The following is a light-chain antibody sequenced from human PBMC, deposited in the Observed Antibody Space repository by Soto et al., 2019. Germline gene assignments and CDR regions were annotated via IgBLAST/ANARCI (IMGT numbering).Light chain of an antibody. V-gene: IGLV2-8*01. CDR1: SSDVGGYNY. J-gene: IGLJ1*01. CDR2: EVS. Sequence: LTQPPSASGSPGQSVTISCTGTSSDVGGYNYVSWYQQHPGKAPKLMIYEVSKRPSGVPDRFSGSKSGNTASLTVSGLQAEDEADYYCSSYAGSNTFPYVFGTGTKVTVL. CDR3: SSYAGSNTFPYV.